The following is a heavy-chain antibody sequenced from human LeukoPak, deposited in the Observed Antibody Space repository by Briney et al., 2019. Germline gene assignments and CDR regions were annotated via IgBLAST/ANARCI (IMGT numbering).Heavy chain of an antibody. Sequence: SYDGSNKYYADSVKGRFTISRDNSKNTLYLQMNSLRAEDTAVYYCARDWGEYNADYEYFQHWGQGTLVTVSS. J-gene: IGHJ1*01. V-gene: IGHV3-30-3*01. D-gene: IGHD1-14*01. CDR2: SYDGSNK. CDR3: ARDWGEYNADYEYFQH.